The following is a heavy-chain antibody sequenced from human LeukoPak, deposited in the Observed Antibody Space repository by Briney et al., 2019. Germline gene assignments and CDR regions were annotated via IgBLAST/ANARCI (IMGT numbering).Heavy chain of an antibody. V-gene: IGHV3-23*01. Sequence: GGSLRLSCAASGFTFSNYAMTWVRQAPGKGLEWVSTISGSGGSTFYADSVKGRFTISRDNSKNTLFLQMTSLRAEDTAVYYCAGGGAWRLDYWGQGALVTVSS. J-gene: IGHJ4*02. CDR1: GFTFSNYA. D-gene: IGHD3-16*01. CDR3: AGGGAWRLDY. CDR2: ISGSGGST.